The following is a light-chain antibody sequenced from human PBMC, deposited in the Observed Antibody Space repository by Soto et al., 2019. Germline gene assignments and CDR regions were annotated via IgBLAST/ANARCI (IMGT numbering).Light chain of an antibody. Sequence: QSALTQPPSVSGSPGQSVTISCTGTASDVGNNNYVSWYQQYPGRAPPIIIYDVSKRPSGISDRFFGSKSGDTASLTISGLQAEEEADYYCSCHYAGCTADVFGRGTKLTVL. CDR2: DVS. J-gene: IGLJ2*01. CDR1: ASDVGNNNY. V-gene: IGLV2-14*03. CDR3: SCHYAGCTADV.